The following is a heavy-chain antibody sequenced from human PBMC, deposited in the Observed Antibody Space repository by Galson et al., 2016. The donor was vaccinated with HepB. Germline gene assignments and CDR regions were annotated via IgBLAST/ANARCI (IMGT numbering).Heavy chain of an antibody. V-gene: IGHV3-23*01. J-gene: IGHJ4*02. Sequence: SLRLSCAASGFTFSNSAMSWVRQAPGKGLGWVSVISAGGGETYYVDSVKGRFTVSRDDSKNTLYLQMNGLSAEDTALYYCVKYCRGGSCNGYYFDDWGQGTLVTVSS. CDR1: GFTFSNSA. CDR2: ISAGGGET. CDR3: VKYCRGGSCNGYYFDD. D-gene: IGHD2-15*01.